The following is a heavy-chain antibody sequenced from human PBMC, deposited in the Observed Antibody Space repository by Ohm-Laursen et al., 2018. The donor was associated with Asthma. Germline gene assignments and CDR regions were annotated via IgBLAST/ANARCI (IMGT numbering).Heavy chain of an antibody. CDR3: ARVPYYYDSSGYHAFDI. D-gene: IGHD3-22*01. CDR2: MNPNSGNT. CDR1: GYTFTSYD. J-gene: IGHJ3*02. V-gene: IGHV1-8*01. Sequence: SVKVSCKASGYTFTSYDINWVRQATGQGLEWMGWMNPNSGNTGYAQKLQGRVTITADESTSTAYMELSSLRSEDTAVYYCARVPYYYDSSGYHAFDIWGQGTMVTVSS.